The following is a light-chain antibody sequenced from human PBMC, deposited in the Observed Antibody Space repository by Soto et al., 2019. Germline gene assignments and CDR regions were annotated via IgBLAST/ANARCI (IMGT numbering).Light chain of an antibody. CDR2: GAS. Sequence: EIVMTQSPATLSVSPGERVTLSCRASQSVSSNLAWYQQKPGQAPRLLIYGASTRATGIPARFSGSGSGTDFTLTISSLEPEDSAVYYCQQRNVWPPVTFGQGTRLEI. CDR3: QQRNVWPPVT. V-gene: IGKV3-15*01. CDR1: QSVSSN. J-gene: IGKJ5*01.